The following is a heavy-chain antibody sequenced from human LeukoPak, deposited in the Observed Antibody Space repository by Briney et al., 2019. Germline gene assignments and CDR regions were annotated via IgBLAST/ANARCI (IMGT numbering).Heavy chain of an antibody. Sequence: GGSLRLSCAASGFTFDDYAMHWVRQAPGKGLEWVSGISWNSGSIGYADSVKGRLTISRDNAKNSLYLQMNSLRAEDMALYYCAKDRQWELGIPYMDAWGKGTTVTVSS. D-gene: IGHD1-26*01. CDR1: GFTFDDYA. CDR3: AKDRQWELGIPYMDA. J-gene: IGHJ6*03. V-gene: IGHV3-9*03. CDR2: ISWNSGSI.